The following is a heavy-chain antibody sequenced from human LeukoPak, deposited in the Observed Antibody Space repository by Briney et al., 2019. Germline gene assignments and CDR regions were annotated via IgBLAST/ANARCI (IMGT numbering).Heavy chain of an antibody. V-gene: IGHV4-59*12. Sequence: PSETLSLTCTVSGGSISSYYWSWIRQPPGKGLEWIGYIYYSGSTNYNPSLKSRVTISVDTSKNQFSLKLSSVTAADTAVYYCARDNRPYGMDVWSQGTTVTVSS. CDR3: ARDNRPYGMDV. CDR1: GGSISSYY. J-gene: IGHJ6*02. CDR2: IYYSGST.